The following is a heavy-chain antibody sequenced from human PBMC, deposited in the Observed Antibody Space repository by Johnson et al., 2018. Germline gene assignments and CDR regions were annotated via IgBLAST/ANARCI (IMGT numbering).Heavy chain of an antibody. Sequence: VQLVQSGAEVTKPGESLKISCKGSGYTFTSYWIGWVRQMPGKGLEWMGIIYPGDSNTRYSPSFQGQVTISADKSISSAYLQWRSLKASDPAMYFCARVPGYREDYDYGIDGWGQGTTVTVSS. J-gene: IGHJ6*02. CDR2: IYPGDSNT. D-gene: IGHD6-13*01. CDR1: GYTFTSYW. V-gene: IGHV5-51*01. CDR3: ARVPGYREDYDYGIDG.